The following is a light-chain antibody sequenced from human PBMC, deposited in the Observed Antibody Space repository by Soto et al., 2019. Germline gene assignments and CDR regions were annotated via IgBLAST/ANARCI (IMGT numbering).Light chain of an antibody. Sequence: QSALAQPASVSGSPGQSITISCTGTSSEVGGYNYVSWYQQHPGKAPNLMIYDVSNRPSGVSIRFSGSKSGNTASLTIFGLQAEDEADYYCSSYTSSSTLCVFGTGTKVTVL. CDR2: DVS. V-gene: IGLV2-14*01. CDR3: SSYTSSSTLCV. CDR1: SSEVGGYNY. J-gene: IGLJ1*01.